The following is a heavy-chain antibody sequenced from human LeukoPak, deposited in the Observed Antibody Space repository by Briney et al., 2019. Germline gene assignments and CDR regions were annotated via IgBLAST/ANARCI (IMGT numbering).Heavy chain of an antibody. CDR2: IYHSGST. CDR1: GGSISSSNW. CDR3: AREMSSGSRYYYYMDV. D-gene: IGHD3-10*01. V-gene: IGHV4-4*02. Sequence: SGTLSLTCAVSGGSISSSNWWSWVRQPPGKGLEWIGEIYHSGSTNYNPSLKSRVTISVDKSKNQFSLKLSSVTAADTAVYYCAREMSSGSRYYYYMDVWGKGTTVTVSS. J-gene: IGHJ6*03.